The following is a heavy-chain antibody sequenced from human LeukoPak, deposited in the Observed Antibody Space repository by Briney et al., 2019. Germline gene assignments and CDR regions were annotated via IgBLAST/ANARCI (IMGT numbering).Heavy chain of an antibody. D-gene: IGHD3-3*01. CDR1: GGSIGSYY. V-gene: IGHV4-59*08. Sequence: SETLSLTCTVSGGSIGSYYWSWIRQPPGKGLEWIGYIYYSGSTNYNPSLKSRVTISVDTSKNQFSLKLSSVTAADTAVYYCARLANNYDFWSGYYLSGPYYFDYWGQGTLVTVSS. CDR3: ARLANNYDFWSGYYLSGPYYFDY. J-gene: IGHJ4*02. CDR2: IYYSGST.